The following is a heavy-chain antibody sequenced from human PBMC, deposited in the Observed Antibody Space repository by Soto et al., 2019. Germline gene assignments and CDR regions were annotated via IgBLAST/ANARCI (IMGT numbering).Heavy chain of an antibody. D-gene: IGHD3-10*01. CDR3: ASLWFGELSPESGMDV. CDR2: IIPILGIA. Sequence: QAQLVQSGAEVKKPGSSVKVSCKASGGTFSSYTISWVRQAPGQGLEWMGRIIPILGIANYAQKFQGRVTITADKSTSTAYMELSSLRSEDTAVYYCASLWFGELSPESGMDVWGQGTTVTVSS. J-gene: IGHJ6*02. CDR1: GGTFSSYT. V-gene: IGHV1-69*02.